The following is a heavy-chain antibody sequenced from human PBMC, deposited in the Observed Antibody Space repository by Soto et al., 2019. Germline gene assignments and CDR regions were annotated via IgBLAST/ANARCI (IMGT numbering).Heavy chain of an antibody. CDR1: GFSLSSARMG. V-gene: IGHV2-26*01. D-gene: IGHD1-7*01. J-gene: IGHJ5*02. Sequence: QVTLKESGPVLVKPTETLTLTCTVSGFSLSSARMGVSWIRQPPGKALEWLAHIFSNDEKSYSTSLRSRLTIPKDTSRSQVFLTMTNMDPVDTATYYCARSVDSELLGWFDPWGQGTLVTVSS. CDR2: IFSNDEK. CDR3: ARSVDSELLGWFDP.